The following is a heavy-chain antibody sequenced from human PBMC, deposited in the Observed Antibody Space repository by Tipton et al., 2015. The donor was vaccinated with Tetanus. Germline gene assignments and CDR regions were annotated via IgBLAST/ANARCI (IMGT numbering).Heavy chain of an antibody. CDR3: ARNTVAGTVTFDY. CDR2: INHSGST. Sequence: TLSLTCTVSGGSISSGGYYWSWIRQPPGKGLEWIGEINHSGSTNYNPSLKSRVTISVDTSKNQFSLKLSSVTAADTAVYYCARNTVAGTVTFDYWGQGTLVTVSP. V-gene: IGHV4-39*07. CDR1: GGSISSGGYY. D-gene: IGHD6-19*01. J-gene: IGHJ4*02.